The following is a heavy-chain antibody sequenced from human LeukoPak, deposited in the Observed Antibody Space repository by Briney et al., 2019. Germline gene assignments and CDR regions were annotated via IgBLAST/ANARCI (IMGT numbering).Heavy chain of an antibody. J-gene: IGHJ5*02. V-gene: IGHV3-30*04. Sequence: PGRSLRLSCAASGFTFSSYAMHWVRQAPGKGLEWVAVISYDGSNKYYADSVKGRFTISRDNSKNTLYLQMNSLRAEDTAVYYCARGIKCRLLLLCWFDPWGQGTLVTVSS. D-gene: IGHD2-21*02. CDR3: ARGIKCRLLLLCWFDP. CDR1: GFTFSSYA. CDR2: ISYDGSNK.